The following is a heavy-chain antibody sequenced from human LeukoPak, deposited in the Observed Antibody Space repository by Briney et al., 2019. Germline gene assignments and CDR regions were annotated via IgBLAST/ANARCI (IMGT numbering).Heavy chain of an antibody. J-gene: IGHJ3*02. V-gene: IGHV3-21*01. CDR1: GFTFSSYS. D-gene: IGHD6-25*01. CDR2: ISSSSSYI. CDR3: ARDVSSGWADAFDI. Sequence: RGSLRLSCAASGFTFSSYSMNWVRQAPGKGLEWVSSISSSSSYIYYADSVKGRFTISRDNAKNSLYLQMNSLRAEDTAVYYCARDVSSGWADAFDIWGQGTMVTVSS.